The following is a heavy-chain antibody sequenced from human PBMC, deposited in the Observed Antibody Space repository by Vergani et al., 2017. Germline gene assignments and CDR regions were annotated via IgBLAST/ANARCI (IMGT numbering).Heavy chain of an antibody. D-gene: IGHD6-19*01. V-gene: IGHV3-48*01. CDR3: AKVGRSEVAGTFGAFDI. CDR2: ISSSSSTI. J-gene: IGHJ3*02. CDR1: GFTFSSYS. Sequence: EVHLVESGGGSVQPGGSLRLSCAASGFTFSSYSMNWVRQAPGKGLEWVSYISSSSSTIYYVDSVKGRFTISRDNAKNSLFLHMNSLRPEDTAVYYCAKVGRSEVAGTFGAFDIWGQGTMVTVSS.